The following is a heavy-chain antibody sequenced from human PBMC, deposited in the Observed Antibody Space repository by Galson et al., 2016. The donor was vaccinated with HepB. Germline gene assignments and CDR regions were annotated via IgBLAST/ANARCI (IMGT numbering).Heavy chain of an antibody. Sequence: SLRLSCAASGFSFDDYAMHWVRQAPGKGLEWVAGISWNSGTISYADSVKGRLTISRDNAKNSLYLQMNSLRAEDTALYYCAKDRHYGGNSATFAYWGQGTLVTVSS. D-gene: IGHD4-23*01. V-gene: IGHV3-9*01. J-gene: IGHJ4*02. CDR2: ISWNSGTI. CDR3: AKDRHYGGNSATFAY. CDR1: GFSFDDYA.